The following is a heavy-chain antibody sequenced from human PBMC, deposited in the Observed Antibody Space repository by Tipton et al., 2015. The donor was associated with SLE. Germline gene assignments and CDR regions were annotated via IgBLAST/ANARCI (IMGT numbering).Heavy chain of an antibody. D-gene: IGHD3-10*01. V-gene: IGHV4-59*01. J-gene: IGHJ4*02. CDR2: IYYSGST. CDR1: GGSISSYY. CDR3: ARGWGDGSGSYYNDY. Sequence: TLSLTCTVSGGSISSYYWSWIRQPPGKGLEWIGYIYYSGSTNYNPSLKSRVTISVDTSKNQFSLKLSSVTAADTAVYYCARGWGDGSGSYYNDYWGQGTLVTVSS.